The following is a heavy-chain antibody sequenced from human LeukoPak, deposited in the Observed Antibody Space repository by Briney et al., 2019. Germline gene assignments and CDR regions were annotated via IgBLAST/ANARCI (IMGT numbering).Heavy chain of an antibody. J-gene: IGHJ4*02. D-gene: IGHD3-10*01. V-gene: IGHV1-18*01. Sequence: ASVKVSCKASGYTFTSYGISWVRQAPGQGLEWMGWISAYNGNTNYAQKLQGRVTMTTDTSTSTAYMELRSLRSDDTAVYYCARGSELLWFGELFQPKYYFDYWGQGTLVTVSS. CDR1: GYTFTSYG. CDR3: ARGSELLWFGELFQPKYYFDY. CDR2: ISAYNGNT.